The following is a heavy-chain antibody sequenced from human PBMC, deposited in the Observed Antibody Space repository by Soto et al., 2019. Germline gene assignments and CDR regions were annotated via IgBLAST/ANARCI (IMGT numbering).Heavy chain of an antibody. CDR2: IIPIFGTA. D-gene: IGHD6-19*01. J-gene: IGHJ4*02. Sequence: QVQLVQSGAEVKKPGSSVKVSCKASGGTFSSYAISWVRQAPGQGLEWMGGIIPIFGTANYAQKFQGRVTITADEATSTAYMELSSLRSEDTAVYYCARRPTAYSSGWYYFDYWGQGTLVTVSS. V-gene: IGHV1-69*01. CDR3: ARRPTAYSSGWYYFDY. CDR1: GGTFSSYA.